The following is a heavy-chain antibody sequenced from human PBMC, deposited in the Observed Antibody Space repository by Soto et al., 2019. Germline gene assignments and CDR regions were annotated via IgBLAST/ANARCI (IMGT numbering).Heavy chain of an antibody. CDR3: ARGGAGMPFDH. V-gene: IGHV4-39*01. J-gene: IGHJ4*02. D-gene: IGHD2-2*01. CDR2: FYYSGSP. Sequence: SETLSLTCTVSDGSISSSYYYWGWIRQPPGMGLEWIGTFYYSGSPYYNPSLKSRVTISVDTSKNQLSLKLSSVTAADTAVYYCARGGAGMPFDHWGQGTLVTVSS. CDR1: DGSISSSYYY.